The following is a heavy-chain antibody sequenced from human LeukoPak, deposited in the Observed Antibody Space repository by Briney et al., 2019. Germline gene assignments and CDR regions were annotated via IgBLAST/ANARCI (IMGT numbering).Heavy chain of an antibody. CDR1: GDSIRSSNW. V-gene: IGHV4-4*02. D-gene: IGHD3-10*01. CDR3: ARGGGSFDY. Sequence: PSGTLSLTCGVSGDSIRSSNWWRWVRQPPGKGLEWIGEIYHSGRNNYNPSLKSRVTISVDKSKNQLSLKLNSVTAADTAMYYCARGGGSFDYWGQGTLVTVSS. CDR2: IYHSGRN. J-gene: IGHJ4*02.